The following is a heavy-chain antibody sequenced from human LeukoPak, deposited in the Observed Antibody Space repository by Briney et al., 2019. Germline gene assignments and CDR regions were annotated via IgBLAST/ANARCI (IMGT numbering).Heavy chain of an antibody. J-gene: IGHJ4*02. V-gene: IGHV3-23*01. CDR1: GFTFSSYA. Sequence: GGSLRLSCAASGFTFSSYAMTWVRQAPGKGLEWVSSISGTGGSTFYADSVKGPFTISRDNSKNTLYLQMNSLRAEDTAIYYCAKEREAYCSGGSCYGSDKLFPADYWGQGSLVTVSS. D-gene: IGHD2-15*01. CDR2: ISGTGGST. CDR3: AKEREAYCSGGSCYGSDKLFPADY.